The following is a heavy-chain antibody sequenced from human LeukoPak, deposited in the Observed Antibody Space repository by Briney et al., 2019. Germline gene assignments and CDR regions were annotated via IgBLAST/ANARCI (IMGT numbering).Heavy chain of an antibody. V-gene: IGHV3-30-3*01. CDR1: GFTFSSYA. CDR2: ISYDGSNK. J-gene: IGHJ6*02. CDR3: ARDLGVWFGEFVNYYYYYGMDV. Sequence: GGSLRLSCAASGFTFSSYAMHWVRQAPGKGLEWVAVISYDGSNKYYADSVKGRFTISRDNSKNTLYLQTNSLRAEDTAVYYCARDLGVWFGEFVNYYYYYGMDVWGQGTTVTVSS. D-gene: IGHD3-10*01.